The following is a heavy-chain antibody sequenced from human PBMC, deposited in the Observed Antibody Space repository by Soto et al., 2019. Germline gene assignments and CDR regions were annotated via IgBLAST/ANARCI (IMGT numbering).Heavy chain of an antibody. V-gene: IGHV1-69*01. CDR2: IIPIFGTA. D-gene: IGHD2-2*01. Sequence: QVQLVQSGAEVKKPGSSVKVSCKASGGTFSSYAISWVRQAPGQGLEWMGGIIPIFGTANYAQKFQGRVTITAAEYTSTAYMELSSLRSEDTAVYYCARGFDSSSTSCYAFDIWGQGTMVTISS. J-gene: IGHJ3*02. CDR1: GGTFSSYA. CDR3: ARGFDSSSTSCYAFDI.